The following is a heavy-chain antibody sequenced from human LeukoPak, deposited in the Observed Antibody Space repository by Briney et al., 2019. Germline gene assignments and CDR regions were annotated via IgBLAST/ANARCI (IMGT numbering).Heavy chain of an antibody. J-gene: IGHJ4*02. CDR3: ARRYYYGSGSYYDY. CDR1: GGSFSGYY. CDR2: IHYSGTT. V-gene: IGHV4-34*01. D-gene: IGHD3-10*01. Sequence: SETLSLTCAVYGGSFSGYYWSWIRQPPGKGLEWIVSIHYSGTTYYNPSLKSRVTISVDTSKNQFSLKLSSVTAADTAVYYCARRYYYGSGSYYDYWGQGTLVTVSS.